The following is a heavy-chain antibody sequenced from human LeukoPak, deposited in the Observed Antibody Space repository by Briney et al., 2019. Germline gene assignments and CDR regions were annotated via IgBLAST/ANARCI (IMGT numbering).Heavy chain of an antibody. Sequence: GASVKVSCKASGYTSTSYDINWVRQATGQGLEWMGWMNPNSGNTGYAQKFQGRVTMSRNTSISTAYMELSSLRSEDTAVYYCAITGAAAGRGYYYYGMDVWGQGTTVTVSS. CDR1: GYTSTSYD. D-gene: IGHD6-13*01. J-gene: IGHJ6*02. CDR3: AITGAAAGRGYYYYGMDV. CDR2: MNPNSGNT. V-gene: IGHV1-8*01.